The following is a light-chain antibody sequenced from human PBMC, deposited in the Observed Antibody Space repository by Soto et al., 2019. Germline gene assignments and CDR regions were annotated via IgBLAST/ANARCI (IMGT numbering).Light chain of an antibody. CDR2: KAS. V-gene: IGKV1-5*03. CDR3: QHYKSYSWT. Sequence: DIQMTQSPSTLSASVGDRVTITCRASQSISSWLAWYQQKPGTAPKLLIYKASSLESGVPSMFSCSGSDTEFTLTISSLQPDDFATYYCQHYKSYSWTFGQGTKV. J-gene: IGKJ1*01. CDR1: QSISSW.